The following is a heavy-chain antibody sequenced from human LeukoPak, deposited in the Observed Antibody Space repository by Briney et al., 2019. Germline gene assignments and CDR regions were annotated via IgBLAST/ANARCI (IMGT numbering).Heavy chain of an antibody. J-gene: IGHJ4*02. D-gene: IGHD3-10*01. Sequence: GGSLRLSCAASGFTFSNYWMSWVRQAPGKGLEWVANIIQDASEKYYVDSVKGRFTISRDNGENSLYLQMNSLRAEDTAMYYCATGDFYGSGRRVSPHDYWGQGTLVTVSS. CDR2: IIQDASEK. CDR3: ATGDFYGSGRRVSPHDY. V-gene: IGHV3-7*04. CDR1: GFTFSNYW.